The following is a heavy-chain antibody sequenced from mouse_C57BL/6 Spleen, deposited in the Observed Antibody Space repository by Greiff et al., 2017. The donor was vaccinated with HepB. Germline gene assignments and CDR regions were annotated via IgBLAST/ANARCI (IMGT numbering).Heavy chain of an antibody. D-gene: IGHD4-1*01. CDR2: IRSKSNNYAT. J-gene: IGHJ4*01. CDR3: VRHRWDGFYAMDY. Sequence: VESGGGLVQPKGSLKLSCAASGFSFNTYAMNWVRQAPGKGLEWVARIRSKSNNYATYYADSVKDRFTISRDDSESMLYLQMNNLKTEDTAMYYCVRHRWDGFYAMDYWGQGTSVTVSS. CDR1: GFSFNTYA. V-gene: IGHV10-1*01.